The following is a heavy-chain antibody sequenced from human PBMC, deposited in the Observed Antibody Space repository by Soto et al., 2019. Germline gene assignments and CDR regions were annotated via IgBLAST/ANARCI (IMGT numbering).Heavy chain of an antibody. D-gene: IGHD2-2*01. CDR2: INAGDGNT. V-gene: IGHV1-3*01. Sequence: QVQLVQSGAEMKKPGASVKVSCKASGYTFTDYAIHWVHQAPGQRLEWMGWINAGDGNTKSSQKFQGRVTITRDTSASTAYLALGSLRSEDTAVFYCARVHSSSGTNCYLGFDPWGQGTLVTVSS. CDR3: ARVHSSSGTNCYLGFDP. J-gene: IGHJ5*02. CDR1: GYTFTDYA.